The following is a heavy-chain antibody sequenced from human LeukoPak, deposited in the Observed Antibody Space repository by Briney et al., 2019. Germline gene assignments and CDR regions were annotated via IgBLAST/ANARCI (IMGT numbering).Heavy chain of an antibody. CDR3: ARLTVTTGLDY. CDR1: GGSISSSSYY. Sequence: SETLSLTCTVSGGSISSSSYYWGWIRQPPGKGLEWIGSIYYSGSTYYNPSLKSRVTISVDTSKNQFSLKLSSVTAADTAVYYCARLTVTTGLDYWGRGTLVTVSS. CDR2: IYYSGST. V-gene: IGHV4-39*01. J-gene: IGHJ4*02. D-gene: IGHD4-17*01.